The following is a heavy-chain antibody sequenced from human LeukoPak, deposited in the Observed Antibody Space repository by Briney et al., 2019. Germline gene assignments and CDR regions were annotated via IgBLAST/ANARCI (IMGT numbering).Heavy chain of an antibody. V-gene: IGHV3-11*04. CDR3: ARGFVVVPAALDV. CDR1: GFTLSDYY. D-gene: IGHD2-2*01. CDR2: ISSSGSTI. J-gene: IGHJ6*04. Sequence: GGSLRLSCAASGFTLSDYYMSWIRQAPGKGLEWVSYISSSGSTIYYVDSVKGRFTISRDNAKNSLYLQMNSLRAEDTAVYYCARGFVVVPAALDVWGKGTTVTVSS.